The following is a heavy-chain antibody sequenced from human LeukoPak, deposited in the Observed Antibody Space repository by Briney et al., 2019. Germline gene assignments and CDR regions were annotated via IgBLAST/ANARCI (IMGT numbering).Heavy chain of an antibody. CDR2: INQDGRGK. CDR3: AKDSSGSLDH. J-gene: IGHJ4*02. V-gene: IGHV3-7*01. CDR1: GFTFGDFW. Sequence: GGSLRLSCAASGFTFGDFWMAWVRQAPGKGPEWVANINQDGRGKNYGDSVKGRFSISRDNAKRSLNLQMNSLRVEDTAVYYCAKDSSGSLDHWGQGTLVTVSS. D-gene: IGHD3-10*01.